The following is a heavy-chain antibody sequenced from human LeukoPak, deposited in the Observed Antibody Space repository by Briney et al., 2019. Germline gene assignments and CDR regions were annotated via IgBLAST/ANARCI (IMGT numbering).Heavy chain of an antibody. CDR1: GFTFSSYT. J-gene: IGHJ4*02. CDR2: ISGSGGST. V-gene: IGHV3-23*01. CDR3: AIAVFGDSSSTYC. D-gene: IGHD4-17*01. Sequence: GGSLRLSCAASGFTFSSYTMSWVRQAPGKGLEWVSAISGSGGSTYYADSVKGRFTISRDNSKNTLYLQMNSLRAEDTAVYYWAIAVFGDSSSTYCWGQLALVSSS.